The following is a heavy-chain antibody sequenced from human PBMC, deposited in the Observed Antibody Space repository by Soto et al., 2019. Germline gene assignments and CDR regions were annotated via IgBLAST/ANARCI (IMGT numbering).Heavy chain of an antibody. Sequence: QVQLVQSGAEVKKPGSSVKVSCKASGGTFSSYAISWVRQAPGQGLEWMGGIIPIFGTANYAQKFQGRVTITADEYTSTAYMELSSLRSEDTAVYYCARGYDIVVVPAAISTEDYYYYGMDVWGQGTTVTVSS. CDR2: IIPIFGTA. CDR3: ARGYDIVVVPAAISTEDYYYYGMDV. J-gene: IGHJ6*02. V-gene: IGHV1-69*01. D-gene: IGHD2-2*01. CDR1: GGTFSSYA.